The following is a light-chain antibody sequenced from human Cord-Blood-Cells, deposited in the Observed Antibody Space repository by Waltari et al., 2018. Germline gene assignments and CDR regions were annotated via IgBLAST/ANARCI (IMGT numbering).Light chain of an antibody. CDR3: CSYAGSSTWV. CDR2: GGS. Sequence: QSALTQPASVSGSPGQSITISCTGTSSDVGSYNLVSWYQQHPGKAPKLIIYGGSKRPSGVSKRFSGSKSGNTASLTISGLQAEDEADYYCCSYAGSSTWVFGGGTKLTVL. CDR1: SSDVGSYNL. J-gene: IGLJ3*02. V-gene: IGLV2-23*01.